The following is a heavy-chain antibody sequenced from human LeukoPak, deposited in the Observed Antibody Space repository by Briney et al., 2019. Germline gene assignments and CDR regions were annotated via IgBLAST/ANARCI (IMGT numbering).Heavy chain of an antibody. V-gene: IGHV4-34*01. CDR3: ARLPYYYDSSGYYYFSFDY. J-gene: IGHJ4*02. Sequence: SQTLSLTCAVYGGSFSGYYWSWIRQPPGKGLEWIGEINHSGSTNYNPSLKSRVTISVDTSKNQFSLKLSSATAADTAVYYCARLPYYYDSSGYYYFSFDYWGQGTLVTVSS. D-gene: IGHD3-22*01. CDR2: INHSGST. CDR1: GGSFSGYY.